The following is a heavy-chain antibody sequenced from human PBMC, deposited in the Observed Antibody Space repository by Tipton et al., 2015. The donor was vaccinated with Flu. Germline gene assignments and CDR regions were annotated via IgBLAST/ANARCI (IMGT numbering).Heavy chain of an antibody. V-gene: IGHV3-7*01. CDR1: GFTFSSYW. CDR3: ARKEVDGYGDYVSLV. Sequence: SLRLSCAASGFTFSSYWMSWVRQAPGKGLEWVANIKQDGSVKYYVDSVKGRFTISRDNAKNSLYLQMNSLRAEDTAVYYCARKEVDGYGDYVSLVWGQGTLVTVSS. J-gene: IGHJ4*02. D-gene: IGHD4-17*01. CDR2: IKQDGSVK.